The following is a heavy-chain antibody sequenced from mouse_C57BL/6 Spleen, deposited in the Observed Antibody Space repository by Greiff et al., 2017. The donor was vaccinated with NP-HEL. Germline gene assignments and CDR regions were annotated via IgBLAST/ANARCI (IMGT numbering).Heavy chain of an antibody. J-gene: IGHJ3*01. Sequence: EVQGVESGGGLVQPGGSLKLSCAASGFTFSDYYMYWVRQTPEKRLEWVAYISNGGGSTYYPDTVKGRFTISRDNAKNTLYLQMSRLKSEDTAMYYCARHGGYDYVWGQGTLVTVSA. CDR3: ARHGGYDYV. CDR1: GFTFSDYY. V-gene: IGHV5-12*01. CDR2: ISNGGGST. D-gene: IGHD2-4*01.